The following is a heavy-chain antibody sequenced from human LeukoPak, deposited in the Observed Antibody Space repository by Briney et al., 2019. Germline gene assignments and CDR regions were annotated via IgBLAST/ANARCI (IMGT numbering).Heavy chain of an antibody. D-gene: IGHD3-22*01. CDR3: TTDPWGSGSYDAFDI. Sequence: GGSLRLSCAASGFTFSNAWMSWVRQAPGKGLEWVGRIKSKTDGGTTDYAAPVKGRFTISRDDSKNTLYLQMNSLKTEDTAVYYCTTDPWGSGSYDAFDIWGQGTMVTVSS. CDR2: IKSKTDGGTT. V-gene: IGHV3-15*01. J-gene: IGHJ3*02. CDR1: GFTFSNAW.